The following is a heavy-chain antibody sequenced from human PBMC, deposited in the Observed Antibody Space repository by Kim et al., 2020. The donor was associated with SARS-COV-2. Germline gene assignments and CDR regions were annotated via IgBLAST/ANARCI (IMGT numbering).Heavy chain of an antibody. CDR2: ISSSGGRT. J-gene: IGHJ4*02. CDR1: GFTFNNHD. Sequence: GGSLRLSCAASGFTFNNHDMSWVRQTPGKGLEWVSAISSSGGRTYYGDSGRGRFTVSRDNSKNTLYLQMNNLKVEDTAVYYCVGGMTVEAKYFDYWGQGNLVTISS. V-gene: IGHV3-23*01. CDR3: VGGMTVEAKYFDY. D-gene: IGHD1-26*01.